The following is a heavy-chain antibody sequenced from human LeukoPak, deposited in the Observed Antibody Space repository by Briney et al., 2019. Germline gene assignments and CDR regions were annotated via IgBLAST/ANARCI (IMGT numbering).Heavy chain of an antibody. CDR1: GGSFSGCY. CDR2: IYTSGST. V-gene: IGHV4-4*07. CDR3: ARETSLTTVTTQKDYYYYYMDV. Sequence: TSETLSLTCAVYGGSFSGCYWSWIRQPAGKGLEWIGRIYTSGSTNYNPSLKSRVTMSVDTSKNQFSLKLSSVTAADTAVYYCARETSLTTVTTQKDYYYYYMDVWGKGTTVTVSS. D-gene: IGHD4-11*01. J-gene: IGHJ6*03.